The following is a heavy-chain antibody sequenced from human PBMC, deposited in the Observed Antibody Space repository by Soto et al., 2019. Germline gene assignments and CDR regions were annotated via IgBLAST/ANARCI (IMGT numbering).Heavy chain of an antibody. CDR1: GGTFSSYA. V-gene: IGHV1-69*12. J-gene: IGHJ6*02. CDR3: ARGRITIFGVVKSEGNYGMDV. CDR2: IIPIFGTA. Sequence: QVQLVQSGAEVKKPGSSVKVSCKASGGTFSSYAISWVRQAPGQGLEWMGGIIPIFGTANYAQKFQGRVTITADESTSTDYMELSSLRSEDTAVYYCARGRITIFGVVKSEGNYGMDVWGQGTTVTVSS. D-gene: IGHD3-3*01.